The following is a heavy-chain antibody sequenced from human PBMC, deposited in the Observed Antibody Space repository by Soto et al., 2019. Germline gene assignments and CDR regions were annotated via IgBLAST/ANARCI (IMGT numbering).Heavy chain of an antibody. J-gene: IGHJ4*02. CDR1: GYSFSSHW. Sequence: PGESLKIFCKGSGYSFSSHWITWVRQVPGKGVGGRGRSNRSESYTNYSPSFQGHVTISADKSISTAYLQWSSLKASDTAMYYCARTSSPYSMIVVSTGDSWGQGTLVTVSS. D-gene: IGHD3-22*01. CDR3: ARTSSPYSMIVVSTGDS. V-gene: IGHV5-10-1*01. CDR2: SNRSESYT.